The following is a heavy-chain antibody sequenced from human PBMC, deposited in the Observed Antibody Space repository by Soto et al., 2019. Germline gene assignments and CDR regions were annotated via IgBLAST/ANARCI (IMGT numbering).Heavy chain of an antibody. Sequence: QVQLVESGGGVVQPGRSLRLSCAASGFTFSSYGMHWVRQAPGKGLEWVAVISYDGSNTYYADSVKGRFTISRDNSKNTVYLQRNSLRDATTAVYYCAPWFGEFDYWGQGTLVTVSS. CDR1: GFTFSSYG. D-gene: IGHD3-10*01. CDR3: APWFGEFDY. V-gene: IGHV3-30*03. CDR2: ISYDGSNT. J-gene: IGHJ4*02.